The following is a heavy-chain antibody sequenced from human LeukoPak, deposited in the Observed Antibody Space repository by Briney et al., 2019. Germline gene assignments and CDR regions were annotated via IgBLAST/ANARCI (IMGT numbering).Heavy chain of an antibody. J-gene: IGHJ6*02. CDR3: ARAQMIIYYYGMDV. Sequence: PGGSLRLSCAASGFTFSSYAMHWVRQAPGKGLEWVAVISYDGSSKYYADSVKGRFTISRDNSKNTLYLQMNSLRAEDTAVYYCARAQMIIYYYGMDVWGQGTTVTVSS. CDR2: ISYDGSSK. CDR1: GFTFSSYA. V-gene: IGHV3-30*04. D-gene: IGHD3-16*01.